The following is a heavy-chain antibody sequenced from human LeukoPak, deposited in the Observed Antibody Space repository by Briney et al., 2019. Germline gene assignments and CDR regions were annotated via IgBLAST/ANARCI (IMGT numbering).Heavy chain of an antibody. CDR3: ARDNGAGNFPDY. V-gene: IGHV1-2*02. CDR2: FNPKDGDT. J-gene: IGHJ4*02. CDR1: GYSFTGYF. D-gene: IGHD1-26*01. Sequence: ASVKVSCKTSGYSFTGYFLHWVRQAPGQGLEWMGWFNPKDGDTICAQRFQDRVTMTRDTSISTVYMELTRLTNDDTAIYYSARDNGAGNFPDYWGQGTLVLVSS.